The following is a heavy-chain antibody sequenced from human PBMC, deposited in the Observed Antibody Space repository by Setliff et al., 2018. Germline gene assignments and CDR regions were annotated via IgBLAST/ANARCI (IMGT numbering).Heavy chain of an antibody. CDR2: INPNSGGT. CDR1: GYTFTGYY. V-gene: IGHV1-2*04. J-gene: IGHJ6*02. D-gene: IGHD5-18*01. CDR3: ARARGGYSYGSPPLGMDV. Sequence: ASVKVSCKASGYTFTGYYMHWVRQAPGQGLEWMGWINPNSGGTNYAQKFQGWVTMTRDTSISTAYMELSRLRSDDTAVYYCARARGGYSYGSPPLGMDVWGQGTTVTVSS.